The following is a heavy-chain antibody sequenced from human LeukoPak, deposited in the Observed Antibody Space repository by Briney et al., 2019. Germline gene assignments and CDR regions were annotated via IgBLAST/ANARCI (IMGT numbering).Heavy chain of an antibody. Sequence: GGSLRLSCAGSGFTFSSYWMHWVRQAPGKGLVWISRINSDGSSTRYADSVKGRFTMSRDNAKNTLYLQMNSLRAEDTAVYYCARGGYHYDTSGYNDAFDIRGQGTMVTVSS. J-gene: IGHJ3*02. CDR3: ARGGYHYDTSGYNDAFDI. V-gene: IGHV3-74*01. CDR1: GFTFSSYW. D-gene: IGHD3-22*01. CDR2: INSDGSST.